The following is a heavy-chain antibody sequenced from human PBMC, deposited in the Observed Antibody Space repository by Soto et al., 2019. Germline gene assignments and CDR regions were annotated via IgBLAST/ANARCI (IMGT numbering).Heavy chain of an antibody. D-gene: IGHD3-9*01. CDR2: ISRSGDNT. V-gene: IGHV3-23*01. Sequence: GGSLRLSCAASGFTFSSYAMSWVRQAPGEGLEWVSAISRSGDNTFYADSVKGRFTISRDNTKNTLYLQMNSLIAEDTAVYYCAKDFGHYDILTGYPTFGYWGQGTLVTVSS. CDR1: GFTFSSYA. CDR3: AKDFGHYDILTGYPTFGY. J-gene: IGHJ4*02.